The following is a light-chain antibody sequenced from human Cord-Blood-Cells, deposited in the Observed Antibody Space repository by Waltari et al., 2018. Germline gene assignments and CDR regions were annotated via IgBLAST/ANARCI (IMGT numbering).Light chain of an antibody. CDR1: ALPKTY. Sequence: SYELPQPPSVPVSPGQTARITCSGDALPKTYAYWYQQKPGQAPVLVIYKDSERPSGIPERFSGTSSGTTVTLTISGVQAEDEADYYCQSADSSGTYVVFGGGTKLTVL. V-gene: IGLV3-25*03. CDR3: QSADSSGTYVV. J-gene: IGLJ2*01. CDR2: KDS.